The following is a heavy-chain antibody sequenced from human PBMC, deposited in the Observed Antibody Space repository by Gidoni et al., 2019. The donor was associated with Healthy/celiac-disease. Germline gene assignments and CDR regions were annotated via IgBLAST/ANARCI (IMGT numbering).Heavy chain of an antibody. CDR2: IWYEGSNR. CDR1: GFSFSSYG. J-gene: IGHJ4*02. CDR3: ARDVGYSSGWYRVDY. V-gene: IGHV3-33*01. D-gene: IGHD6-19*01. Sequence: QVQLVVSGGGFVQPGRSLILSCAASGFSFSSYGMHWVRQAPGKGLEWVAVIWYEGSNRYYADSVKGRFTISRDNSKSTLYLQMNSLRAEDTAVYYCARDVGYSSGWYRVDYWGQGTLVTVSS.